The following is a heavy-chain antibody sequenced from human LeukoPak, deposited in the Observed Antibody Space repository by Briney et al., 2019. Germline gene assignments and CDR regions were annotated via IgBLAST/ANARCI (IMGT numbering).Heavy chain of an antibody. CDR1: GFTFSSYG. J-gene: IGHJ4*02. D-gene: IGHD3-22*01. Sequence: GGSLRLSCAASGFTFSSYGMHWVRQAPGKGLEWVAVIWYDGSNKYYADSVKGRFTISRDNSKNTLYLQMNSLRAEDTAVYYCARDSYYYDSSGFLKGLALDYWGQGTLVTVSS. CDR3: ARDSYYYDSSGFLKGLALDY. V-gene: IGHV3-33*01. CDR2: IWYDGSNK.